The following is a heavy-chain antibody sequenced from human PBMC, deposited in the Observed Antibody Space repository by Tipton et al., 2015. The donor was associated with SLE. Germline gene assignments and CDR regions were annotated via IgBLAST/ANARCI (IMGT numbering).Heavy chain of an antibody. J-gene: IGHJ6*03. V-gene: IGHV4-4*09. CDR3: ARGPVYSSFYYYYYMDV. Sequence: TLSLTCTVSGGSISSHYWSWIRQPPGKGLEWIGYIYTSGSTNYNPSLKSRVTISVDTSKNQFSLKLSSVTAADTAVYYCARGPVYSSFYYYYYMDVWGKGTTVTVSS. D-gene: IGHD6-19*01. CDR1: GGSISSHY. CDR2: IYTSGST.